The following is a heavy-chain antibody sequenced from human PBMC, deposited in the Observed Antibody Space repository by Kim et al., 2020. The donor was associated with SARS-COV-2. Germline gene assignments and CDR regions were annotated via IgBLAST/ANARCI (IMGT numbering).Heavy chain of an antibody. V-gene: IGHV4-59*08. D-gene: IGHD3-16*01. CDR2: IYYSGST. CDR3: ARLLETGAFDI. Sequence: SETLSLTCTVSGGSISSYYWSWIRQPPGKGLEWIGYIYYSGSTNYNPSLKSRVTISVDTSKNQFSLKLSSVTAADTAVYYCARLLETGAFDIWGQGTMVTVSS. CDR1: GGSISSYY. J-gene: IGHJ3*02.